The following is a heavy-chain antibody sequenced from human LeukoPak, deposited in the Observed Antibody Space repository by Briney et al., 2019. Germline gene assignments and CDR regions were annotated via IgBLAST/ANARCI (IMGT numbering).Heavy chain of an antibody. V-gene: IGHV3-21*01. CDR1: GFTFSNYS. J-gene: IGHJ4*02. CDR2: ISSSSSYI. Sequence: GGSLRLSCAASGFTFSNYSMNWVRQAPGKGLEWVSSISSSSSYIYYADSVKGRFTISRDNAKNSLYLQMNSLRAEDTAVYYCARDDAEYSSSSGFDYWGQGTLVTVSS. D-gene: IGHD6-6*01. CDR3: ARDDAEYSSSSGFDY.